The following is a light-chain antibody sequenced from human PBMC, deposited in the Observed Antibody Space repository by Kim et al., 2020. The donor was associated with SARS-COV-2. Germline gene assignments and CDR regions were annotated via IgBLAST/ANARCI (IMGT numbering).Light chain of an antibody. CDR3: QQRSNWPKFT. V-gene: IGKV3-11*01. Sequence: EIVLTQSPATLSVSPGGRATLSCRASQSLNIYLAWYQQKPGQAPRLLIYDASTRATGIPARFSGSGSGTDFTLTISSLEPEDFAVYYCQQRSNWPKFTFGPGTKVDIK. J-gene: IGKJ3*01. CDR1: QSLNIY. CDR2: DAS.